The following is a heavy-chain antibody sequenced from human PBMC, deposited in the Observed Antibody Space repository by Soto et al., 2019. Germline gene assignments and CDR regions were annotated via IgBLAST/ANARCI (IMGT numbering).Heavy chain of an antibody. CDR1: GFTFSSYS. D-gene: IGHD3-22*01. CDR3: ARDLPHKRSSGYYDGVDY. J-gene: IGHJ4*02. V-gene: IGHV3-30-3*01. CDR2: ISYDGSNK. Sequence: HPGGSLRLSCAASGFTFSSYSMHWVRQAPGKGQEWVAVISYDGSNKYYADSVKGRFTISRDNSKNTLYLQMNSLRAEDTAVYYFARDLPHKRSSGYYDGVDYWGQGTLVTVS.